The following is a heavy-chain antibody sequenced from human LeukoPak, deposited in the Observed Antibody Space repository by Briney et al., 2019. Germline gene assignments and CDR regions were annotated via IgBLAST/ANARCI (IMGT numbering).Heavy chain of an antibody. V-gene: IGHV4-30-2*01. CDR3: ARDVGLGILVFDY. CDR1: GGSISSGGYS. CDR2: IYHSGST. Sequence: SQTLSLTCAVSGGSISSGGYSWSWIRQPPGKGLEWIGYIYHSGSTYYNPSLKSRVTISVDRSKNQFSLKLSSVTAADTAVYYCARDVGLGILVFDYWGQGTLVTVSS. D-gene: IGHD3/OR15-3a*01. J-gene: IGHJ4*02.